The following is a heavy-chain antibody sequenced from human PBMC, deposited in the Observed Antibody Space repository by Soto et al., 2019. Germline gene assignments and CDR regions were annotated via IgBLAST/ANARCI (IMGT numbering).Heavy chain of an antibody. CDR2: ISGSGGST. CDR3: ARSYGDYLFDY. CDR1: GFTFSGYA. V-gene: IGHV3-23*01. Sequence: QTGGSLRLSCAASGFTFSGYAMSWVRQAPGKGLEWVSVISGSGGSTYYADSVKGRFTISRDNSKNTLYLQMTSLRAEDTAVYYCARSYGDYLFDYWGQGTLVTVSS. D-gene: IGHD4-17*01. J-gene: IGHJ4*02.